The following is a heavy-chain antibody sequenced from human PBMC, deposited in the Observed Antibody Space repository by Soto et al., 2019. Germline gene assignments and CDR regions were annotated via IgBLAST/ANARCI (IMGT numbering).Heavy chain of an antibody. V-gene: IGHV4-30-4*01. CDR3: ARVLQLWLNAFDI. J-gene: IGHJ3*02. D-gene: IGHD5-18*01. CDR1: GGSISSGEYF. CDR2: IYYIGST. Sequence: QVQLQESGPGLVKPSQTLSLTCTVSGGSISSGEYFWSWIRQPPGKGLEWIAYIYYIGSTYYNPSLKSRVTISVDTSKNQFSLKLSSVTAADTAVYYCARVLQLWLNAFDIWGQGTMVTVSS.